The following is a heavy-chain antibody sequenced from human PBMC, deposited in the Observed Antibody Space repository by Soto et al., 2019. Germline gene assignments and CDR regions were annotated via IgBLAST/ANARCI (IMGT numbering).Heavy chain of an antibody. V-gene: IGHV3-11*01. CDR2: VTTDTI. CDR1: GFTFSDYF. D-gene: IGHD2-8*01. Sequence: QVQLVESGGGLVKAGESLTLSCAASGFTFSDYFMTWIRQAPGKGLEWVSYVTTDTIHYADAVKGRFTLSRDSANNSLYLQMINLRAEDTGVYYCARDRMVFNYWGQGALVTVSS. J-gene: IGHJ4*02. CDR3: ARDRMVFNY.